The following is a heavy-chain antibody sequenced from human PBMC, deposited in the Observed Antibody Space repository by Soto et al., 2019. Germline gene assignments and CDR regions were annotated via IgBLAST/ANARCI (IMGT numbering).Heavy chain of an antibody. CDR3: AREDGGGGRRHDF. Sequence: QVQLVQSGAEVKKPGASVKISCKTSGYTFAMHYIHWVGQVPGQGLEWMGMINPSDGSTSYVQKFQGRVTMTRDTSATTVFLNMSRLTSHDTAVFYCAREDGGGGRRHDFWGQGTLVTVSS. V-gene: IGHV1-46*01. D-gene: IGHD2-15*01. J-gene: IGHJ4*02. CDR2: INPSDGST. CDR1: GYTFAMHY.